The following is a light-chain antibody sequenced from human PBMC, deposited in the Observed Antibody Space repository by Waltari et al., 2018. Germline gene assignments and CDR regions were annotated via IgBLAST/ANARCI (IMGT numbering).Light chain of an antibody. V-gene: IGKV3-11*01. J-gene: IGKJ4*01. Sequence: EIVLTQSPATLSLSPGERATLSCRASQSVSSYLAWYQQKTGQAPRLLIYDASNRATGIPARFSGSGSGTDFTLTISSLEPEDFAVYYCQQRSNWPRGTFGGGTKVEIK. CDR3: QQRSNWPRGT. CDR2: DAS. CDR1: QSVSSY.